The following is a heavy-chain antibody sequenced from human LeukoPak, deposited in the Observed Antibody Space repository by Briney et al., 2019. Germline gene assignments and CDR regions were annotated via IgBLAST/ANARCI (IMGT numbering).Heavy chain of an antibody. CDR2: IYYSGST. D-gene: IGHD6-13*01. CDR1: GGSISSYY. V-gene: IGHV4-59*01. Sequence: PSETLSLTCTVSGGSISSYYWSWIRQPPGKGLEWIGYIYYSGSTNYNPSLKSRVTISVDPSKNQFSLKLSSVTAADTAMYYCGRGGAAFDFDYGGREPWVTVSS. J-gene: IGHJ4*02. CDR3: GRGGAAFDFDY.